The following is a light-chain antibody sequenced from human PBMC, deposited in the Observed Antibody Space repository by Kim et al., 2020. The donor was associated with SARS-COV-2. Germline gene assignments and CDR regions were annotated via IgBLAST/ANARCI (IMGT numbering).Light chain of an antibody. V-gene: IGKV3-20*01. Sequence: LFLFPGDRAPLACRASQTLYSFELAWYQIKRGQAPRLLIYGAPNRATGIPDKFSGSGSGADFTLPINRLEPEYSATYYCQQYGATFGGGTKVDIK. CDR3: QQYGAT. CDR2: GAP. CDR1: QTLYSFE. J-gene: IGKJ4*01.